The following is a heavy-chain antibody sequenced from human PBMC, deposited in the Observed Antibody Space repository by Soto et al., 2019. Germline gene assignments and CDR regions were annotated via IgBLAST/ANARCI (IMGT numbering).Heavy chain of an antibody. CDR1: GGTFSSYA. J-gene: IGHJ6*02. Sequence: GASVKVSCKASGGTFSSYAISWVRQAPGQGLEWMGGIIPIFGTANYAQKFQGRVTITADESTSTAYMGLSSLRSEDTAVYYCARLSDAAARYYYYGMDVWGQGTTVTVSS. V-gene: IGHV1-69*13. CDR3: ARLSDAAARYYYYGMDV. CDR2: IIPIFGTA. D-gene: IGHD6-13*01.